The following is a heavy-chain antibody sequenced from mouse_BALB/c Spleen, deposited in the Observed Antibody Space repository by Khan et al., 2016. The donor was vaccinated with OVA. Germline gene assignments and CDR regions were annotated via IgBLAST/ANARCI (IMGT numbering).Heavy chain of an antibody. CDR1: GYSITSGYA. J-gene: IGHJ2*01. CDR3: ARGNYYGYYFDY. CDR2: ISYSGGT. D-gene: IGHD1-1*01. V-gene: IGHV3-2*02. Sequence: EVQLQESVPGLVKPSQSLSLTCTVTGYSITSGYAWNWIRQFPGNKLEWMGYISYSGGTSYNPSLKSRISITRDTSKNQFFLQLNSVTTEDTATYYCARGNYYGYYFDYWGQGTPLTVSS.